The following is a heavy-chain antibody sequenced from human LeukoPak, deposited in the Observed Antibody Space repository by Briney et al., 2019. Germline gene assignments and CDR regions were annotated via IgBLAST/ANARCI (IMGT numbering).Heavy chain of an antibody. Sequence: PSETLSLTCAVSGGSISSYYCNWIRQPPGKGLEWIGHIYYSGSTNYNPSLKSRVTISVGTSKNQFSLKLSSVTAADTAVYYCAREDIRTRGIGDYMDVWGKGTTVTVSS. CDR3: AREDIRTRGIGDYMDV. CDR2: IYYSGST. J-gene: IGHJ6*03. CDR1: GGSISSYY. V-gene: IGHV4-59*01. D-gene: IGHD2-15*01.